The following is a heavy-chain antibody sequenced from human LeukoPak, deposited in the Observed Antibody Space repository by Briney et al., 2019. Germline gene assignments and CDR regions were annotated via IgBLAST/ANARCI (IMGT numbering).Heavy chain of an antibody. J-gene: IGHJ4*02. CDR2: ISVSGTTM. CDR3: AKNRLGELSYLDC. D-gene: IGHD3-16*02. Sequence: LSLTCAVYGESFSGYCWSWIRQPPGKGLEWVSYISVSGTTMYYADSVKGRFTISRDNSKNTLYLQMNSLRAEDTAVYYCAKNRLGELSYLDCWGQGTLVTVSS. V-gene: IGHV3-11*01. CDR1: GESFSGYC.